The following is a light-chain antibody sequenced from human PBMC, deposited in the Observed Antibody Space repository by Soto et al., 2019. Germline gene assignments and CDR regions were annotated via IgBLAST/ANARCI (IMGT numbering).Light chain of an antibody. V-gene: IGLV2-14*01. CDR1: SSDVGGYNY. CDR2: DVS. Sequence: QSALTQPASVFGSPGQSITISCTGTSSDVGGYNYVSWYQQHPGKAPKLMIYDVSNRPSGVSNRFSGSKSGNTASLTISGLQAEDEGDYYCSSYTSSSTVVFGGGTQLTVL. CDR3: SSYTSSSTVV. J-gene: IGLJ2*01.